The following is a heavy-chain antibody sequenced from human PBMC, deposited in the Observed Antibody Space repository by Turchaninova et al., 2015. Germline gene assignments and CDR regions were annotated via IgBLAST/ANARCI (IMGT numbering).Heavy chain of an antibody. D-gene: IGHD2-15*01. J-gene: IGHJ4*02. CDR2: IYHTGST. CDR3: VGSGGSGAPFDY. V-gene: IGHV4-38-2*01. Sequence: QVQLQESGPGLVKPSATLPLPCAVPGYPISSGYSWGWTRQPPGKELEWFGSIYHTGSTYYNPSLKSRVSISIDTSKNQFSLKLNSVTAADTAVYYCVGSGGSGAPFDYWGQGTLVTVSS. CDR1: GYPISSGYS.